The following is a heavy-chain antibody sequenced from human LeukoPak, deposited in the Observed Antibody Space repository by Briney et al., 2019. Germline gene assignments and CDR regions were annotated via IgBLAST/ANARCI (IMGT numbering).Heavy chain of an antibody. CDR2: IYADGGT. CDR3: ARLAARPY. CDR1: GFTVSTNF. Sequence: GGSLRLSSAVSGFTVSTNFMSWVRQAPGRGLEWVSIIYADGGTSYADSVKGRFTISRDNSKNTVYLQMSSLRAEDTAVYYCARLAARPYWGQGTLVTVSS. D-gene: IGHD6-6*01. J-gene: IGHJ4*02. V-gene: IGHV3-53*01.